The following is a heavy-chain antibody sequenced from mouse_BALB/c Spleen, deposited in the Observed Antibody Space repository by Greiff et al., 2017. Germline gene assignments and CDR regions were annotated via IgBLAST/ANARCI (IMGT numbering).Heavy chain of an antibody. CDR1: GFSLTSYG. CDR2: IWAGGST. J-gene: IGHJ4*01. V-gene: IGHV2-9*02. Sequence: QVQLQQSGPGLVAPSQSLSITCTVSGFSLTSYGVHWVRQPPGKGLEWLGVIWAGGSTNYNSALMSRLSISKDNSKSQVFLKMNSLQTDDTAMYYCARAFYYYGSRYAMDYWGQGTSVTVSS. D-gene: IGHD1-1*01. CDR3: ARAFYYYGSRYAMDY.